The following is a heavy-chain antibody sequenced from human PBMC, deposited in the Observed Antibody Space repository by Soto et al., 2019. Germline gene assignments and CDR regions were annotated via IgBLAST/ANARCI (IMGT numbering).Heavy chain of an antibody. Sequence: GESLRHSYATSGFTFSNHGMNWVRQAPGKRLEWVAVISYDGNIKYYADSVKGRFSISRDNSKNTLYLEMTNVRGDDTAVYYCSKGSWERLGGFDDWGQGILVSVFS. CDR3: SKGSWERLGGFDD. CDR2: ISYDGNIK. CDR1: GFTFSNHG. D-gene: IGHD1-26*01. J-gene: IGHJ5*02. V-gene: IGHV3-30*18.